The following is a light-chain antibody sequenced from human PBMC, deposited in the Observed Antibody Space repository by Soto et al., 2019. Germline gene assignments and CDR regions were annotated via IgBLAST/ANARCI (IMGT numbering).Light chain of an antibody. CDR2: KMS. CDR3: QQYNSSPWT. J-gene: IGKJ1*01. CDR1: QSISAW. Sequence: TQSPSTLFASVGDTVTITCRASQSISAWLAWYQQRPGKAPKLLIYKMSASERGVPSRFSGSGSGTEFTLTISSLQPEDFATYYCQQYNSSPWTFGQGTKVDIK. V-gene: IGKV1-5*03.